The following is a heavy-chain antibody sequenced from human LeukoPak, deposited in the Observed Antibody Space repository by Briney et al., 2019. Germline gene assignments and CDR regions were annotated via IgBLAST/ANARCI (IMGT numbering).Heavy chain of an antibody. CDR2: IYYSGST. CDR3: ARNSGSYFAYYFDY. J-gene: IGHJ4*02. Sequence: PSETLSLTCTVSGGSISSYYWSWIRRPPGKGLEWIGYIYYSGSTNYNPSLKSRVTISVDTSKNQFSLKLSSVTAADTAVYYCARNSGSYFAYYFDYWGQGTLVTVSS. V-gene: IGHV4-59*01. CDR1: GGSISSYY. D-gene: IGHD1-26*01.